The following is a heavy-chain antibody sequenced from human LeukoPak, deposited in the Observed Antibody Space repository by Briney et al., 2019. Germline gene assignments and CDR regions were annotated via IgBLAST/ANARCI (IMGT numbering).Heavy chain of an antibody. CDR2: IIPIFGTA. CDR3: ARDLWGDYSYY. Sequence: SVKVSCKASGYTFSGYFMHWVRQAPGQGLEWMGGIIPIFGTANYAQKFQGRVTITADESTSTAYMELSSLRSEDTAVYYCARDLWGDYSYYWGQGTLVTVSS. V-gene: IGHV1-69*13. J-gene: IGHJ4*02. D-gene: IGHD4-17*01. CDR1: GYTFSGYF.